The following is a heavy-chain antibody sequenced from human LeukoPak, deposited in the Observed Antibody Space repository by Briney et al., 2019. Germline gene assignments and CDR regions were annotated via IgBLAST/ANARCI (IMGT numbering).Heavy chain of an antibody. CDR3: ARDGGTTGAFDI. CDR2: IYYSGST. Sequence: SETLSLTCTVSGGSISSYYWSWIRQPPGKGLEWIGYIYYSGSTNYNPSLKSRVTISVDTSKNQFSLKLSSVTAADTAVYYCARDGGTTGAFDIWGQGTMVTVSS. D-gene: IGHD4-17*01. J-gene: IGHJ3*02. CDR1: GGSISSYY. V-gene: IGHV4-59*01.